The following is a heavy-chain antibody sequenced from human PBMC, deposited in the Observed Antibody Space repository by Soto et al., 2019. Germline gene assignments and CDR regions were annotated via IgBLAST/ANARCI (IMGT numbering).Heavy chain of an antibody. CDR1: GFSFSSYD. CDR3: AITYYDFDV. J-gene: IGHJ6*04. D-gene: IGHD3-3*01. V-gene: IGHV3-64*01. Sequence: EEQLVQSGGGLVQPGGSLRLSCAASGFSFSSYDLFWVRQAPGKGLEYVSAVSRNGINTYYANSVKGRFTIPRDNSKNIMYLQMGTLRAEDMAVYYCAITYYDFDVWGKGTTVIVSS. CDR2: VSRNGINT.